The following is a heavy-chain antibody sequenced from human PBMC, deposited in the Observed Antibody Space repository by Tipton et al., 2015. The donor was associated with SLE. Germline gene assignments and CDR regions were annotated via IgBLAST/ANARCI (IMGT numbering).Heavy chain of an antibody. D-gene: IGHD6-19*01. V-gene: IGHV4-30-2*01. CDR1: GGSISSGDYS. Sequence: TLSLTCAVSGGSISSGDYSWSWIRQPPGKGLEWIGEINHRGSTNYNPSLKSRVTISVDTSKNQLSLKLSSVTAADTAVYYCARGGVAGEVDYWGQGTLVTVSS. CDR3: ARGGVAGEVDY. CDR2: INHRGST. J-gene: IGHJ4*02.